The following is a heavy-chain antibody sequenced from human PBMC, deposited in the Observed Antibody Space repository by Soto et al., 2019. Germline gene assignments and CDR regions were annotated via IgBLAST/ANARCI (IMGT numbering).Heavy chain of an antibody. CDR3: AREVISKASGYDSGSFDY. CDR1: GGSISSGGYY. J-gene: IGHJ4*02. V-gene: IGHV4-31*03. Sequence: QVQLQESGPGLVKPSQTLSLTCTVSGGSISSGGYYWSWIRQHPGKGLEWIGYIYYSGSTYYNPSLKSRVTISVDTSKNQFSLKLSSVTAVDTAVYYCAREVISKASGYDSGSFDYWGQGTLVTVSS. CDR2: IYYSGST. D-gene: IGHD5-12*01.